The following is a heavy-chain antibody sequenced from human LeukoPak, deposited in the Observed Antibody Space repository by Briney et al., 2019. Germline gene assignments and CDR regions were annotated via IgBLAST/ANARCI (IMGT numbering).Heavy chain of an antibody. D-gene: IGHD4-17*01. CDR2: IIPIFGTA. J-gene: IGHJ4*02. CDR3: ARAREGMTTIDY. CDR1: GYTFTSYA. Sequence: ASVKVSCKASGYTFTSYAISWVRQAPGQGLEWMGGIIPIFGTANYAQKFQGRVTITADESTSTAYMELSSLRSEDTAVYYCARAREGMTTIDYWGQGTLVTVSS. V-gene: IGHV1-69*13.